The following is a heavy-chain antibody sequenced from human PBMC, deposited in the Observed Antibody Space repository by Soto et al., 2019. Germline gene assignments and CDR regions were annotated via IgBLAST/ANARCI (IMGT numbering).Heavy chain of an antibody. CDR2: SYTSGST. Sequence: QVQLQESGPGLVKPSETLSLTCTVSGGSISSYYWSWIRQPAGKGLEWIGRSYTSGSTNYNPSLKSRVTMSVDTSKNQFSLKLSSVTAADTAVYYCARGYCSGGSCYFGGKNWFDPWGQGTLVTVSS. CDR3: ARGYCSGGSCYFGGKNWFDP. J-gene: IGHJ5*02. D-gene: IGHD2-15*01. V-gene: IGHV4-4*07. CDR1: GGSISSYY.